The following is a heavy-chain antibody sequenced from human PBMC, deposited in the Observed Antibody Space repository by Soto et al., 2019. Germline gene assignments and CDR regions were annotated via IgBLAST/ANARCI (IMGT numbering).Heavy chain of an antibody. V-gene: IGHV4-31*03. D-gene: IGHD2-2*01. Sequence: QVQLQESGPGLVKPSQTLSLTCTVSGGSISSGGYYWSWIRQHPGKGLEWIGYIYYSGSTYYNPSLKSRVTISVDTSKNQFSLKLSSVTAADTAVYYCARGFKDIVLVPAASFDPWGQGTLVTVSS. CDR1: GGSISSGGYY. CDR2: IYYSGST. J-gene: IGHJ5*02. CDR3: ARGFKDIVLVPAASFDP.